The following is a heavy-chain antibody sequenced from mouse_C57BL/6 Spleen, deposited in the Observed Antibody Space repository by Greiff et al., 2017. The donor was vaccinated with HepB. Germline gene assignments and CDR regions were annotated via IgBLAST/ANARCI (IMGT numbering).Heavy chain of an antibody. V-gene: IGHV5-17*01. D-gene: IGHD2-3*01. CDR3: ARRDGYYWFAY. CDR1: GFTFSDYG. Sequence: DVKLVESGGGLVKPGGSLKLSCAASGFTFSDYGMHWVRQAPEKGLEWVAYISSGSSTIDYADTVKGRFTISRDNAKNTLFLQMTSLRSEDTAMYYCARRDGYYWFAYWGQGTLVTVSA. J-gene: IGHJ3*01. CDR2: ISSGSSTI.